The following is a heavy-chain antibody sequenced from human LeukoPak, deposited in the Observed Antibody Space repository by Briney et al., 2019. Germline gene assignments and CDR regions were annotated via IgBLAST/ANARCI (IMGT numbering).Heavy chain of an antibody. J-gene: IGHJ4*02. D-gene: IGHD5-24*01. CDR3: ARDLWKGYINLDY. CDR1: GFTFSRYS. Sequence: GGSLRLSCAASGFTFSRYSMNWVRQAPRKGLEWVSYISSSSSTIYYADSVKGRFTVSRHNAKNSLYLPLNNLRAHDRAHYTFARDLWKGYINLDYWRQGSMVTVSS. V-gene: IGHV3-48*01. CDR2: ISSSSSTI.